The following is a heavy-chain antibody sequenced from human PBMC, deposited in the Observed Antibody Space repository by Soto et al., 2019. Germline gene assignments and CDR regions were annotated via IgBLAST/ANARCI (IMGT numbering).Heavy chain of an antibody. CDR3: ARDYYYDSALYFDN. J-gene: IGHJ4*02. CDR1: GFSSSRYW. V-gene: IGHV3-74*01. Sequence: PGGSLRLSCVASGFSSSRYWMHWVRQAPGKGLVWVSRVNSDGSSTNYADSVKGRFTISRDNAKNTLYLQMNSLRAEDTAVYYCARDYYYDSALYFDNWGQGTLVTVSS. CDR2: VNSDGSST. D-gene: IGHD3-22*01.